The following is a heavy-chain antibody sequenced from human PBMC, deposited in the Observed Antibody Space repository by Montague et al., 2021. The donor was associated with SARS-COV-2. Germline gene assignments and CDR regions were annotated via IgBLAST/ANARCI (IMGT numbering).Heavy chain of an antibody. J-gene: IGHJ4*02. CDR1: GFSFISDGAG. CDR2: IFWNDDK. D-gene: IGHD7-27*01. V-gene: IGHV2-5*01. Sequence: PVLVKPTQTLTLTCTFSGFSFISDGAGVGWIRQPPGKALEWLALIFWNDDKRYNSSLKNRLTVTKDTSKNQVVLTMTNMDPLDTGTYYCAHSPLFSSLGDFDSWGQGTLVTVAS. CDR3: AHSPLFSSLGDFDS.